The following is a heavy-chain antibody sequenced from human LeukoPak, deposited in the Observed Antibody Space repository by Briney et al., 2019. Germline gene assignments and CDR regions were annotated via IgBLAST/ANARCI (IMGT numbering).Heavy chain of an antibody. J-gene: IGHJ3*02. D-gene: IGHD2-8*01. CDR2: INPNSGGT. CDR3: ARDSSDWGCTNGVCYDLDAFDI. V-gene: IGHV1-2*02. Sequence: ASVKVSCKASGYTFTSYGISWVRQAPGQGLEWMGWINPNSGGTNYAQKFQGRVTMTRDTSISTAYMELSRLRSDDTAVYYCARDSSDWGCTNGVCYDLDAFDIWGQGTMVTVSS. CDR1: GYTFTSYG.